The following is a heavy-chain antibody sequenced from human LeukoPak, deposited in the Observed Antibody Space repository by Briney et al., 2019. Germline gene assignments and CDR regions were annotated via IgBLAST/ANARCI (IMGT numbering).Heavy chain of an antibody. CDR1: GFTFGDYA. CDR2: IKQDGSEK. CDR3: ARAMT. Sequence: GGSLRLSCTASGFTFGDYAMSWFRQAPGKGLEWVANIKQDGSEKYYVDSVKGRFTISRDNAKNSLYLQMSSLRAEDTAVYYCARAMTWGQGTLVSVSS. J-gene: IGHJ5*02. V-gene: IGHV3-7*01.